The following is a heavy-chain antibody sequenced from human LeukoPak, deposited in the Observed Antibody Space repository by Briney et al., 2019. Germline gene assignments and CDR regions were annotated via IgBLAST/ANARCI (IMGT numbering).Heavy chain of an antibody. CDR2: ISAYNGNT. V-gene: IGHV1-18*04. CDR3: ARVQGYYDSSGYYRFKAFDI. J-gene: IGHJ3*02. D-gene: IGHD3-22*01. CDR1: GYTFIDYY. Sequence: ASVKVSCKASGYTFIDYYIHWVRQAPGQGLEWMGWISAYNGNTNYAQKLQGRVTMTTDTSTSTAYMELRSLRSDDTAVYYCARVQGYYDSSGYYRFKAFDIWGQGTMVTVSS.